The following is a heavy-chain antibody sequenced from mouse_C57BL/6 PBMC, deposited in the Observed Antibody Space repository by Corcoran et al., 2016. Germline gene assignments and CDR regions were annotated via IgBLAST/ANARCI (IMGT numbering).Heavy chain of an antibody. J-gene: IGHJ2*01. Sequence: QVQLQQSGAELVKPGASVKISCKASGYAFSSYWMNWVKQRPGKGLEWIGQIYPGDGDTNYNGKFKGKATLTADKSSSTAYMQLSSLTPEDSAVYFCAREDYGSSYALFDYWGQGTTLTVSS. CDR2: IYPGDGDT. D-gene: IGHD1-1*01. CDR1: GYAFSSYW. V-gene: IGHV1-80*01. CDR3: AREDYGSSYALFDY.